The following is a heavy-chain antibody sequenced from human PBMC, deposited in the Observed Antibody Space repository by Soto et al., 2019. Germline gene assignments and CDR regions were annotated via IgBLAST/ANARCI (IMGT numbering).Heavy chain of an antibody. CDR2: ISGSGGST. Sequence: PGGSLRLSCAASGFTFSSYAMSWVRQAPGKGLEWVSAISGSGGSTYYADSVKGRFTISRDNSKNTLYLQMNSLRAEDTAVYYCAKVGTVVVITPYFDYWGQGTLVTVSS. J-gene: IGHJ4*02. V-gene: IGHV3-23*01. CDR1: GFTFSSYA. D-gene: IGHD3-22*01. CDR3: AKVGTVVVITPYFDY.